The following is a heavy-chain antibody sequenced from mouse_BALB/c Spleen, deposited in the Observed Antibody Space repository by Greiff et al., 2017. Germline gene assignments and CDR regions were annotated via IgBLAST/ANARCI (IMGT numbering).Heavy chain of an antibody. CDR3: ARRGDWGFDY. Sequence: VQLQQSGPGLVKPSQSLSLTCTVTGYSITSDYAWNWIRQFPGNKLEWMGYISYSGSTSYNPSLKSRISITRDTSKNQFFLQLNSVTTEDTATYYCARRGDWGFDYWGQGTTLTVSS. V-gene: IGHV3-2*02. J-gene: IGHJ2*01. CDR1: GYSITSDYA. CDR2: ISYSGST. D-gene: IGHD4-1*01.